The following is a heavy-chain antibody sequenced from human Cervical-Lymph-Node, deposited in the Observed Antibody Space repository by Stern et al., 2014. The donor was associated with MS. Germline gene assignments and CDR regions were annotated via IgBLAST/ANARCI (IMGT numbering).Heavy chain of an antibody. CDR1: GYRFNSYW. J-gene: IGHJ4*02. CDR2: IYPYEPDT. V-gene: IGHV5-51*01. D-gene: IGHD6-13*01. CDR3: AIAAAGVPFDY. Sequence: VQLGESGAEVPKPGESLEISCKGSGYRFNSYWIGWGRLIPAKGLEWKGLIYPYEPDTKYNPSFQAQVIILDDKSISPAYLQWSRLKASDTAMYYCAIAAAGVPFDYWGQGTLVTVSS.